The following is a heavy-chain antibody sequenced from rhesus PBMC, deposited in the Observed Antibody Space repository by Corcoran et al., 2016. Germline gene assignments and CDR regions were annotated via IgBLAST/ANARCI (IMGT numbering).Heavy chain of an antibody. CDR1: GGSISGYYY. CDR3: ARVGEVNFDC. D-gene: IGHD1-44*02. CDR2: IDGQMGST. V-gene: IGHV4-73*01. J-gene: IGHJ4*01. Sequence: QVPLQQWGEGLVKPSETLSLTCGVYGGSISGYYYWIWIRQPPGKGLEWIGFIDGQMGSTNYNPYIKNRVNISKDTSKQQFDLKLSSVTAADTAVDYCARVGEVNFDCWGQGVLVTVSS.